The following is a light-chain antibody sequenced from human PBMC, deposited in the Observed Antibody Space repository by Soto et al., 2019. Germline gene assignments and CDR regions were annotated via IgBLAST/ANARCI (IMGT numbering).Light chain of an antibody. V-gene: IGKV3-20*01. CDR1: QSVSSSY. CDR3: QQYGSSPWT. CDR2: GAS. Sequence: EIVLTQSPGTLSLSPGERATLSCRASQSVSSSYLAWYQQKPGQAPRLLIYGASSRATGIPDRFSGSESGTDFTLTISRLEPEDFAVYYCQQYGSSPWTFCQGTKVEIK. J-gene: IGKJ1*01.